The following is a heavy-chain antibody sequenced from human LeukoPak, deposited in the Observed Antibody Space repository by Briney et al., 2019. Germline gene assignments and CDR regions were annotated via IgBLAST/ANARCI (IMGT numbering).Heavy chain of an antibody. D-gene: IGHD3-22*01. V-gene: IGHV4-59*12. CDR2: IYHSGST. CDR1: GDSISSYY. CDR3: ARREGLYDSSGYYQIPGY. J-gene: IGHJ4*02. Sequence: SETLSLTCTVSGDSISSYYWSWIRQPPGKGLEWIGEIYHSGSTNYNPSLKSRVTISVDKSKNQFSLKLSSVTAADTAVYYCARREGLYDSSGYYQIPGYWGQGTLVTVSS.